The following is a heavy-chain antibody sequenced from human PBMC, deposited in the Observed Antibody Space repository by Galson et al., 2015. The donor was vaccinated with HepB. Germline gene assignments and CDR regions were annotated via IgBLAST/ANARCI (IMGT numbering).Heavy chain of an antibody. D-gene: IGHD3/OR15-3a*01. CDR3: ARAGSLDYANNWFDP. V-gene: IGHV1-46*03. CDR1: GYTFTSYY. J-gene: IGHJ5*02. Sequence: SCKASGYTFTSYYMHWVRQAPGQGLEWMGIINPSGGSTSYAQKFQGRVTMTRDTSTSTVYMELSSLRSEDTAVYYCARAGSLDYANNWFDPWGQGTLVTVSS. CDR2: INPSGGST.